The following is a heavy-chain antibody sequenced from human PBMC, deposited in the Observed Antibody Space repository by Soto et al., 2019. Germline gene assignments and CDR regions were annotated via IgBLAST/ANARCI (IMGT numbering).Heavy chain of an antibody. CDR3: AKLCFYEYSSSSAFDI. CDR2: ISYDGSNK. D-gene: IGHD6-6*01. J-gene: IGHJ3*02. CDR1: GFTFSSYG. V-gene: IGHV3-30*18. Sequence: PGGSLRLSCAASGFTFSSYGMHWVRQAPGKGLEWVAVISYDGSNKYYADSVKGRFTISRDNSKNTLYLQMNSLRAEDTAVYYCAKLCFYEYSSSSAFDIWGQGTMVTVSS.